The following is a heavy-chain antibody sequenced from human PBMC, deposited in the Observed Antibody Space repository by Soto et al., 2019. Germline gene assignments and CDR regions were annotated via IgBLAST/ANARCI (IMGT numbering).Heavy chain of an antibody. V-gene: IGHV3-7*04. J-gene: IGHJ4*02. Sequence: EVQLVESGGGVVQSGGSMRLSCEASGFSFITYWINWVRQAPWKGLEWLARIKDDGSEKQYVDSVKGRCTISRDNPKYSLYLPMNSLREEDTAVSYCVRAISGSFALWGQGTLVIVSS. CDR2: IKDDGSEK. CDR1: GFSFITYW. D-gene: IGHD3-9*01. CDR3: VRAISGSFAL.